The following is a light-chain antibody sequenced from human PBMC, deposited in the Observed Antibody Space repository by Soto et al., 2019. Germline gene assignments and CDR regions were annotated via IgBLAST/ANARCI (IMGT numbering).Light chain of an antibody. CDR1: LSVSDDY. J-gene: IGKJ5*01. Sequence: EIVVTQFPGNLALSPGESATLSCRASLSVSDDYLPWYQQKPGLAPILVISGASTRATGIPERSRGSGSGADFTLTISRLEPEDFAIYYCQQYGSTPYTFGQGKRLEIK. CDR3: QQYGSTPYT. CDR2: GAS. V-gene: IGKV3-20*01.